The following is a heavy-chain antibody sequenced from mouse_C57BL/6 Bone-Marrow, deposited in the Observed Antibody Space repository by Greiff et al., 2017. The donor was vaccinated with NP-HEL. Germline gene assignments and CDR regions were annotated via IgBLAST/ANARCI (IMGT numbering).Heavy chain of an antibody. Sequence: QVQLQQPGAELVKPGASVKLSCTASGYTFTSYWMHWVKQRPGQGLEWIGMIHPNSGSTNYNEKFKSKATLTVDKSSSTAYMQLSSLTSEDSAVYYCAFYGNYVAYWGQGTLVTVSA. D-gene: IGHD2-1*01. CDR2: IHPNSGST. J-gene: IGHJ3*01. CDR1: GYTFTSYW. V-gene: IGHV1-64*01. CDR3: AFYGNYVAY.